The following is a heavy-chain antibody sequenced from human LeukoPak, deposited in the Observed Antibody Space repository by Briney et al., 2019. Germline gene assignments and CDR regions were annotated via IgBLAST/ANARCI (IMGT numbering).Heavy chain of an antibody. V-gene: IGHV3-23*01. CDR1: GFTFINYD. CDR3: ARSTYDF. Sequence: QPGGSLRLSCAASGFTFINYDVGWVRQAPGKGLEWVSAISGSGGSTSYADSVKGRFTISRDNSKNTLYLQMNSLRAEDTAVYYCARSTYDFWGQGTLVTVSS. CDR2: ISGSGGST. D-gene: IGHD3-3*01. J-gene: IGHJ4*02.